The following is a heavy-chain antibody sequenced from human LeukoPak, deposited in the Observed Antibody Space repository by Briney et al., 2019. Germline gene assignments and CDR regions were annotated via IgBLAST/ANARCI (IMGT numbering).Heavy chain of an antibody. J-gene: IGHJ5*02. CDR1: GYTFADYY. Sequence: GASVKVSCKASGYTFADYYMNWVRQAPGQGLEWMGWINPDNGGTNYAQKFQGRVIMTRDTSITTVYMELSGLRSDDTAIYYCARGDYYGSPKTVAAWGQGTLATVSS. V-gene: IGHV1-2*02. CDR2: INPDNGGT. D-gene: IGHD3-10*01. CDR3: ARGDYYGSPKTVAA.